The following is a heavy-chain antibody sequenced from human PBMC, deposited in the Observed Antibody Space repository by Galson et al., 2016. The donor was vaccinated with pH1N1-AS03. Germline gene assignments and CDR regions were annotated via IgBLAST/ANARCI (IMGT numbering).Heavy chain of an antibody. Sequence: SLRLSCAASGFTFTSYSMNWVRQAPGKGPELVSFISDDGKPTYYADSVKGRFTISRDNAENSLYLQMGSLTNADTGVYYCATSLRLRGITFESWGQGTLVTVSS. D-gene: IGHD5/OR15-5a*01. V-gene: IGHV3-48*02. CDR2: ISDDGKPT. CDR1: GFTFTSYS. J-gene: IGHJ4*02. CDR3: ATSLRLRGITFES.